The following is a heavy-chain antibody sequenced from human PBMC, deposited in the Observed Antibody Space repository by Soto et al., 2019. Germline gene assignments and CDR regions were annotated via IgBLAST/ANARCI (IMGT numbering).Heavy chain of an antibody. D-gene: IGHD6-13*01. Sequence: QVQLQQWGAGLLKPSETLSLTCAVYGVSFNSYFWNWVRQPPGKGLVWIGEATPDGRSNYTPSIKRRVTISQDTSTNQLYLEVRSLTAADTSVYYCTTSGRSWPDSFDFWGQGAMVTVSS. V-gene: IGHV4-34*02. CDR1: GVSFNSYF. CDR2: ATPDGRS. J-gene: IGHJ3*01. CDR3: TTSGRSWPDSFDF.